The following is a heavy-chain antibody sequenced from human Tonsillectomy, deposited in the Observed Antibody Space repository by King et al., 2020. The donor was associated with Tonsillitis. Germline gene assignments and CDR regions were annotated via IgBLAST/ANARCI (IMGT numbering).Heavy chain of an antibody. J-gene: IGHJ4*02. Sequence: VQLQESGPGLVKPSETLSLTCTVSGGSISSYYWSWIRQPPGKGLEWIGYIYYSGSTNYNPSLKSRVTISLDTSKNQFSLKLSSVTAADTAVYYCARMGGDVVVPATTFDYWGQGTLVTVSS. CDR3: ARMGGDVVVPATTFDY. CDR2: IYYSGST. CDR1: GGSISSYY. V-gene: IGHV4-59*01. D-gene: IGHD2-2*01.